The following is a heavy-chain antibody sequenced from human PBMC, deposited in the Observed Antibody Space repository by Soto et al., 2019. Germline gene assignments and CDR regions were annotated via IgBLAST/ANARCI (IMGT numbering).Heavy chain of an antibody. D-gene: IGHD3-22*01. V-gene: IGHV1-69*01. CDR1: GGTFSSYA. CDR2: IIPIFGTA. CDR3: ARGGSDYYDSSGSPTFDY. J-gene: IGHJ4*02. Sequence: QVQLVQSGAEVKKPGSSVKVSCKASGGTFSSYAISWVRQAPGQGLEWMGGIIPIFGTANYAQKFQGRVTITADESTSRAYMELSSLRCEDTAVYYCARGGSDYYDSSGSPTFDYWGQGTLVTVSS.